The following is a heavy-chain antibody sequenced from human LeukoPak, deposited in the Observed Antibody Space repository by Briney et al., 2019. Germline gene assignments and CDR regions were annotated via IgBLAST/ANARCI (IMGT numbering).Heavy chain of an antibody. Sequence: SETLSLTCTVSDGSISSSSYYWGWIRQPPGKGLEWIGSIYYSGSTYYNPSLKSRVTISVDTSKNQFSLKLSSVTAADTAVYYCARQPVYGGNSHWGQGTLVTVSS. CDR1: DGSISSSSYY. D-gene: IGHD4-23*01. J-gene: IGHJ4*02. CDR2: IYYSGST. CDR3: ARQPVYGGNSH. V-gene: IGHV4-39*01.